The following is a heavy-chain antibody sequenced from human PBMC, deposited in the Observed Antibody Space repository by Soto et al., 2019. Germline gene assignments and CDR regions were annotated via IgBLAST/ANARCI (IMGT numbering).Heavy chain of an antibody. CDR1: GGSFSGYY. V-gene: IGHV4-34*01. J-gene: IGHJ4*02. Sequence: PSETLSLTCAVYGGSFSGYYWSWIRQPPGKGLEWIGEINHSGSTNYNPSLKSRVTISVDTSKNQFSLKLSSVTAADTAVYYCASMYHHFWSGYYHNYWGQGTLVTVSS. CDR3: ASMYHHFWSGYYHNY. CDR2: INHSGST. D-gene: IGHD3-3*01.